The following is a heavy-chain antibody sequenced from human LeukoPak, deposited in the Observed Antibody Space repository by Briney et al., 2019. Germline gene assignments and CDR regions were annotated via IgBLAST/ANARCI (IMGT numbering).Heavy chain of an antibody. CDR3: ARDLSSGWYFDY. Sequence: ASVKVSCKASGYTFTSYYMHWVRQAPGQGLEWMGIINPSGGSTSYAQEFQGRVTMTRDTSTSTVYMELSSLRSEDTAVYYCARDLSSGWYFDYWGQGTLVTVSS. CDR1: GYTFTSYY. CDR2: INPSGGST. J-gene: IGHJ4*02. D-gene: IGHD6-19*01. V-gene: IGHV1-46*01.